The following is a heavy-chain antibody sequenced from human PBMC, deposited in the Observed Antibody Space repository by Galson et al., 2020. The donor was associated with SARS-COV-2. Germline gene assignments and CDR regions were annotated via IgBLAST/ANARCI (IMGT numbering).Heavy chain of an antibody. V-gene: IGHV3-64D*06. Sequence: GESLKISCSAPGFIFNDYAMHWVRQAPGQGLEYVSAISSNGETSFYADSVNGRFTMSRDNSKNMFYLQMTALRLEDTAFYFCLSYSSTRQNHWGQGTLVTVSS. J-gene: IGHJ5*02. D-gene: IGHD2-2*01. CDR2: ISSNGETS. CDR1: GFIFNDYA. CDR3: LSYSSTRQNH.